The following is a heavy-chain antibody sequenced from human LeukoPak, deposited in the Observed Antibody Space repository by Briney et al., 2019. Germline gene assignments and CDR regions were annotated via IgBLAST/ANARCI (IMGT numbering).Heavy chain of an antibody. CDR2: IYYSGST. CDR3: ARDGHTYFSGWYGFYYFDY. Sequence: PSETLSLTCTVSGGSISNYYWSWIRQPPGKGLEWIGYIYYSGSTNYNPSLKSRVIISVDTSKNQFSLKLSSVAAADTAVYYCARDGHTYFSGWYGFYYFDYWGQGTLVTVSS. J-gene: IGHJ4*02. CDR1: GGSISNYY. D-gene: IGHD6-19*01. V-gene: IGHV4-59*01.